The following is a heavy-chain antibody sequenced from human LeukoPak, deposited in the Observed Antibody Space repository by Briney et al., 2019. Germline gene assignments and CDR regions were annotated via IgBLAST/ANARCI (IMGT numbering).Heavy chain of an antibody. J-gene: IGHJ4*02. CDR1: GDSISSGVSY. D-gene: IGHD3-9*01. V-gene: IGHV4-31*03. CDR3: ARAPHYDISAFDY. Sequence: SSQTLSLTCTVSGDSISSGVSYWSWIRQHPGRGLEWIGNIYYSGSTHYNPSPKSRLTISVDTSKSQFSLKLSSVTAADTAVYYCARAPHYDISAFDYWGQGTLVTVSS. CDR2: IYYSGST.